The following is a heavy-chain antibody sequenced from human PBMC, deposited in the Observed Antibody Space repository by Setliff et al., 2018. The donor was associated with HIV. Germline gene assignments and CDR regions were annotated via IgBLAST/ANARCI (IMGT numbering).Heavy chain of an antibody. CDR2: ISGYNGTT. CDR3: ARDSGGNSVEEGLDI. D-gene: IGHD2-21*01. Sequence: ASVKVSCKAFDYTFTDYGVYWVRQAPGQELEWMGWISGYNGTTNYAAKFHDRVTMATDTSTNTAYSEVRSLTTDDTAGYYCARDSGGNSVEEGLDIWGQGTMVTVSS. CDR1: DYTFTDYG. J-gene: IGHJ3*02. V-gene: IGHV1-18*01.